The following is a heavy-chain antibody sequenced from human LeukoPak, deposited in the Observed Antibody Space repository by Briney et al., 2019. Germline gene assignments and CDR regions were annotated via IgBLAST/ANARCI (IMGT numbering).Heavy chain of an antibody. V-gene: IGHV3-48*01. CDR3: ARTYDFGRGPPGDAFDN. J-gene: IGHJ3*02. CDR1: GFTFSSYA. Sequence: GGSLRLSCAASGFTFSSYAMSWVRQAPGKGPEWVSYIDARSGITYYADSVQGRFTISRDDARESVFLQMDGLRVDDTAVYYCARTYDFGRGPPGDAFDNWGPGTWVIVS. D-gene: IGHD3-3*01. CDR2: IDARSGIT.